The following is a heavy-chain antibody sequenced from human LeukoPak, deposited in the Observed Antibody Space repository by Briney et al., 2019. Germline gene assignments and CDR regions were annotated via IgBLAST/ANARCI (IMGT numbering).Heavy chain of an antibody. CDR1: GGSISSGGYY. J-gene: IGHJ4*02. V-gene: IGHV4-30-2*01. Sequence: SQTLSLTCTVSGGSISSGGYYWSWIRQPPGKGLEWIGYIYHSGSTYYNPSLKSRVTISVDRSKNQFSLKLSSVTAADTAVYYCARRGGNSSSWYYFDYWGQGTLVTVSS. CDR3: ARRGGNSSSWYYFDY. CDR2: IYHSGST. D-gene: IGHD6-13*01.